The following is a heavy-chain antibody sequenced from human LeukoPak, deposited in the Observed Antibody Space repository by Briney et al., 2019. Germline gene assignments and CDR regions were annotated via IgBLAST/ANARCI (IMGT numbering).Heavy chain of an antibody. J-gene: IGHJ4*02. CDR1: GGSISSSSYY. CDR3: AGTSTMVRGVTRNY. V-gene: IGHV4-39*01. D-gene: IGHD3-10*01. Sequence: SETLSLTCTVSGGSISSSSYYWGWIRQPPGKGLEWIGSIYYSGSTYYNPSLKSRVTISVDTSKNQFSLKLSSVTAADTAVYYCAGTSTMVRGVTRNYWGQGTLVTVSS. CDR2: IYYSGST.